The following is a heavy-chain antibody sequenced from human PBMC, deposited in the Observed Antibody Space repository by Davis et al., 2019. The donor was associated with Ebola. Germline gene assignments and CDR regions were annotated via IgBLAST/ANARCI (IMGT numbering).Heavy chain of an antibody. D-gene: IGHD5-18*01. CDR1: GFTFSSYW. CDR2: IKQDGSEK. CDR3: ATSIQPLFGY. Sequence: GESLKISCAASGFTFSSYWMSWVRQAPGKGLEWVANIKQDGSEKYDVDSVKGRFTISRDNAKNSLYLQMNSLRAEDTAVYYCATSIQPLFGYWGQGTLVTVSS. V-gene: IGHV3-7*03. J-gene: IGHJ4*02.